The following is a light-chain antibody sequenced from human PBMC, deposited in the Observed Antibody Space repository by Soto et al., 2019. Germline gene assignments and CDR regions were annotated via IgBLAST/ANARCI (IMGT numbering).Light chain of an antibody. Sequence: QSVLTQPPSVSAAPGQKVTISCSGSSSSIGAGYVVHWYQQLPGAAPKLLIFSDDNRPSGVPDRFSGSNSGTSASLTITGLQPEDEADYYCQSYDNNRDYVFGSGTKVTVL. CDR2: SDD. V-gene: IGLV1-40*01. J-gene: IGLJ1*01. CDR3: QSYDNNRDYV. CDR1: SSSIGAGYV.